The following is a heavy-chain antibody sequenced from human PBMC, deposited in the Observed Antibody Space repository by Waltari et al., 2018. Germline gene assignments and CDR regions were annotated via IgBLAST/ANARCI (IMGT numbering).Heavy chain of an antibody. CDR1: GYSISSGYY. Sequence: QVQLQESGPGLVKPSETLSLTCAVSGYSISSGYYWGWIRQPPGKGLEWIGSIYHSGSTYYNPSLKSRVTISVDTSKNQFSLKLSSVTAADTAVYYCARFLAAAGRGGYYFDYWGQGTLVTVSS. D-gene: IGHD6-13*01. CDR3: ARFLAAAGRGGYYFDY. CDR2: IYHSGST. V-gene: IGHV4-38-2*01. J-gene: IGHJ4*02.